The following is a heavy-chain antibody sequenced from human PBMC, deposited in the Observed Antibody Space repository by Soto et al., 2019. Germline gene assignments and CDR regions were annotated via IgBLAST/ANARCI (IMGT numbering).Heavy chain of an antibody. J-gene: IGHJ4*02. Sequence: EVQLVESGGGLVQPGGSLRLSCVVSGFTFSDHYMDWVRQAPGKGLEWVGRSRNKANGYTTEYAASVLGRFTVSRXDSKNSLYLQMNSLKTEDTAVYYCTGTRTSHHFDYWGQGTLVTVSS. D-gene: IGHD2-8*01. V-gene: IGHV3-72*01. CDR3: TGTRTSHHFDY. CDR2: SRNKANGYTT. CDR1: GFTFSDHY.